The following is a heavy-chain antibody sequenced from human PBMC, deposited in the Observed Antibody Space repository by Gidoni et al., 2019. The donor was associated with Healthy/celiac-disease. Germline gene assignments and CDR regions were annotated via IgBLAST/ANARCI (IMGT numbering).Heavy chain of an antibody. CDR2: ISYDGSNK. V-gene: IGHV3-30*18. J-gene: IGHJ4*02. D-gene: IGHD4-17*01. Sequence: QVQLVESGGGVVHPGRSLRLSCAASGFTFSSYGMPWVRQAPGKGLEWVAVISYDGSNKYFADSVKGRFTISRDNSKNTLYLQMNSLRAEDTAVYYCAKDLTNAYGTFDYWGQGTLVTVSS. CDR1: GFTFSSYG. CDR3: AKDLTNAYGTFDY.